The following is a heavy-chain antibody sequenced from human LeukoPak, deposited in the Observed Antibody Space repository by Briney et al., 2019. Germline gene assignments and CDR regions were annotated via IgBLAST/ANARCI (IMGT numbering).Heavy chain of an antibody. V-gene: IGHV3-30*02. J-gene: IGHJ4*02. Sequence: GGSLRLSSAASGFTFSSYGLHWVRQAPGKGLEWVAFIRYDGSNKYYADSVKGRFTISRDNSKNTLYLQMNSLRAEDTAVYYCAKGVIWYGSGSYQSADFDYWGQETLVTVSS. CDR1: GFTFSSYG. D-gene: IGHD3-10*01. CDR3: AKGVIWYGSGSYQSADFDY. CDR2: IRYDGSNK.